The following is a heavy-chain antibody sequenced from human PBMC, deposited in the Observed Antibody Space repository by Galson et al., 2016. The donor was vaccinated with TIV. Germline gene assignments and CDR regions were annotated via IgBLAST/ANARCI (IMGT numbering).Heavy chain of an antibody. J-gene: IGHJ6*01. Sequence: TLSLTCTVSGAPIRDGDPFWSWIRQSPGKGLEWIGYIYYSGRTFYNPSLKSRISISVDTSKNQFSLKLTSVTAADTAVYYCARKAGYYYYAMDVWGQGTMVTVSS. CDR3: ARKAGYYYYAMDV. CDR2: IYYSGRT. V-gene: IGHV4-30-4*01. CDR1: GAPIRDGDPF.